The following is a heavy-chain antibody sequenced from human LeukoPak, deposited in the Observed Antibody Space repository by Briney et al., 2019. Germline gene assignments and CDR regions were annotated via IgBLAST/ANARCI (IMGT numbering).Heavy chain of an antibody. J-gene: IGHJ3*02. CDR3: ARVPAGVIGMKDAFDI. V-gene: IGHV3-21*01. D-gene: IGHD3-16*02. Sequence: GGSLRLSCAASGFTFSSYWMTWVRQAPGKGLEWVSSISGSSSYIYYADSVKGRFTISRHNAKNSLYLQMNSLRAEDTAVYYCARVPAGVIGMKDAFDIWGQGTMVTVSS. CDR2: ISGSSSYI. CDR1: GFTFSSYW.